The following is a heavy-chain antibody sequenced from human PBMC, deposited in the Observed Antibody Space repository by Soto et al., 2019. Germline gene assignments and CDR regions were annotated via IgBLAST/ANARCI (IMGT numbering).Heavy chain of an antibody. CDR2: IYPGDSDP. CDR1: GYSFTSYW. V-gene: IGHV5-51*01. CDR3: ARFTTVTKGNDSGMDV. J-gene: IGHJ6*02. D-gene: IGHD4-17*01. Sequence: GESLKISCKSSGYSFTSYWIGWVRQMPGKGLEWMGIIYPGDSDPRYSTSFQGRVTISADKSISTAYLQWSSLKASDTAMYYCARFTTVTKGNDSGMDVWGQGTTVTVSS.